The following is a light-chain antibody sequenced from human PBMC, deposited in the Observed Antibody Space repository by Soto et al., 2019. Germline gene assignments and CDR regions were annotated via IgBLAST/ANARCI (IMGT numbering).Light chain of an antibody. V-gene: IGLV2-14*01. CDR1: SRDVGGYNY. CDR2: EVN. CDR3: SSFANGKTDI. J-gene: IGLJ1*01. Sequence: QSALTQPASVFGSPGQSITVSCTGTSRDVGGYNYVSWYQQHPGKAPRLLIYEVNIRPSGVSDRFSGSKSGNTASLTISGLQAEDEADYYCSSFANGKTDIFGSGTKLTVL.